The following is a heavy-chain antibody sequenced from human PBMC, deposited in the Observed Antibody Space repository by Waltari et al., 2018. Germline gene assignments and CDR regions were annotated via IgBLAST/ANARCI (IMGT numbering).Heavy chain of an antibody. Sequence: QVQLVQSGAEVKKPGASVKVSCKASGYTFTGYYMHWVRQAPGQGLEWMGWINPNSGGTNYAQKFQGRVTMTRDTSISTAYMELSRLRSDDTAVYYCARGAWELGTPLSCDPWGQGTLVTVSS. D-gene: IGHD1-26*01. CDR2: INPNSGGT. J-gene: IGHJ5*02. CDR1: GYTFTGYY. V-gene: IGHV1-2*02. CDR3: ARGAWELGTPLSCDP.